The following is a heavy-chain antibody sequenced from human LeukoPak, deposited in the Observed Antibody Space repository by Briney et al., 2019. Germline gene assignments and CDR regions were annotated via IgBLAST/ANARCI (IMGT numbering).Heavy chain of an antibody. CDR1: GFTFSSYG. J-gene: IGHJ4*02. V-gene: IGHV3-30*18. Sequence: PGRSLRLSCAASGFTFSSYGMHWVRQAPGKGLEWVAVISYDGSNKYYADSVKGRFTISRDNSENTLYLQMNSLRAEDTAVYYCAKFENYYDSSGYDFDYWGQGTLVTVSS. D-gene: IGHD3-22*01. CDR3: AKFENYYDSSGYDFDY. CDR2: ISYDGSNK.